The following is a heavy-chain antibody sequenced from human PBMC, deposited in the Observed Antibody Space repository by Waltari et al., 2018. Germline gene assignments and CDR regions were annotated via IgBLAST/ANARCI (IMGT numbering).Heavy chain of an antibody. CDR2: IYYSGST. J-gene: IGHJ6*02. CDR1: GGSISSSSYY. V-gene: IGHV4-39*01. Sequence: QLQLQESGPGLVKPSETLSLTCTVSGGSISSSSYYWGWIRQPPGKGLEWIGSIYYSGSTYYNPSLKRRVTISVDTSKNQFSLKLSSVTAADTAVYYCARTGFLEWLLNYYYYGMDVWGQGTTVTVSS. CDR3: ARTGFLEWLLNYYYYGMDV. D-gene: IGHD3-3*01.